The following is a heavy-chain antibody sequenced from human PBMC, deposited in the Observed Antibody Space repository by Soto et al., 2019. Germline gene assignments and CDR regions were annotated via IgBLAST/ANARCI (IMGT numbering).Heavy chain of an antibody. Sequence: EVQLVESGGGLVQPGRSLRLSCAASGFTFDDYAMHWVRQAPGKGLEWVSAISWNSGGIGYADSVKGRFTISRDNAKNNLYLPMNSQRAEDTALHYCAKDISAGYCSGDSGYLYAFDVWGQGTMVIVSS. V-gene: IGHV3-9*01. CDR2: ISWNSGGI. D-gene: IGHD2-15*01. CDR1: GFTFDDYA. CDR3: AKDISAGYCSGDSGYLYAFDV. J-gene: IGHJ3*01.